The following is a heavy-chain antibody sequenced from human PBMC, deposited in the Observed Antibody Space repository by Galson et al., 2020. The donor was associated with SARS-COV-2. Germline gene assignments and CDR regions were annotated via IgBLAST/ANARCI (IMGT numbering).Heavy chain of an antibody. J-gene: IGHJ5*02. CDR1: GYTFTSYY. Sequence: ASVKVSCKASGYTFTSYYMHWVRQAPGQGLEWMGIINHSGGSTTYAQKFQGRVTMTRATSTSTVYMELSSLRSEDTAVYYCARERPYYYDSSGYTYLNNWFDPWGQGTLVTVSS. CDR2: INHSGGST. D-gene: IGHD3-22*01. CDR3: ARERPYYYDSSGYTYLNNWFDP. V-gene: IGHV1-46*01.